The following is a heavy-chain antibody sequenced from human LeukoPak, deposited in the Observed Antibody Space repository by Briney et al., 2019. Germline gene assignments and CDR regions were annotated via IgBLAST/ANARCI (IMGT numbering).Heavy chain of an antibody. CDR2: ISGSDGST. D-gene: IGHD6-19*01. CDR1: GFTFSSYG. J-gene: IGHJ4*02. Sequence: GGSLRLSCAASGFTFSSYGMSWVRQAPGKGLEWVSAISGSDGSTYYAGSVKGRFTISRDNSKNTLYLQMNSLRAEDTAVYYCAKGGIAVAGRGGYWGQGTLVTVSS. CDR3: AKGGIAVAGRGGY. V-gene: IGHV3-23*01.